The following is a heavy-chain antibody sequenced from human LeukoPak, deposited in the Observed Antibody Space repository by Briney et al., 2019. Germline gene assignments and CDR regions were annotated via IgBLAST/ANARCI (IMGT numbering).Heavy chain of an antibody. CDR2: IIPIFGIA. Sequence: SVKVSCKASGGTFSSYAISWVRQAPGQGLEWMGRIIPIFGIANYAQKFQGRVTITADKSTSTAYMELSSLRSEDTAVYYCARPPSRDSSGPYGMDVWGQGTTVTVSS. V-gene: IGHV1-69*04. CDR3: ARPPSRDSSGPYGMDV. J-gene: IGHJ6*02. D-gene: IGHD3-22*01. CDR1: GGTFSSYA.